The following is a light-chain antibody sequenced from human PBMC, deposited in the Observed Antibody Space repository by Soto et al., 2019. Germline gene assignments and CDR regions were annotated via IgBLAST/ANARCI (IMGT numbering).Light chain of an antibody. Sequence: EIVLTQSPGTVSLSPMERATLSCMASQGVSSNYLAWYQQKPGQVPRLFIYGASRRATGIPDRFSGSGSGTDFTLTISGLRSEDSAVYFCQQYNNWPFSFGQGTRLEIK. J-gene: IGKJ5*01. CDR1: QGVSSNY. CDR3: QQYNNWPFS. CDR2: GAS. V-gene: IGKV3-20*01.